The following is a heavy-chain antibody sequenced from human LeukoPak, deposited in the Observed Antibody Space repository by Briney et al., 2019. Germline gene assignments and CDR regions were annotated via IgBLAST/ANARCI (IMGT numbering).Heavy chain of an antibody. CDR3: AGYHAYGVTTPPLGY. CDR2: IYHSGST. D-gene: IGHD4-17*01. Sequence: SETLSLTCTVSAYSINSGYYWGWIRQPPGKGLEWIGSIYHSGSTYYNPSLKSRVTISVDTSKNQFSLKLSSVTAADTAVYFCAGYHAYGVTTPPLGYWGQGTLVTVSP. CDR1: AYSINSGYY. J-gene: IGHJ4*02. V-gene: IGHV4-38-2*02.